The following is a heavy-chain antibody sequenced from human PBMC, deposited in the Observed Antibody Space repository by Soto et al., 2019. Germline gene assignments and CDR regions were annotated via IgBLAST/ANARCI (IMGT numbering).Heavy chain of an antibody. V-gene: IGHV5-51*01. CDR1: GYSFTSYW. J-gene: IGHJ4*02. CDR2: VYPGDETT. Sequence: GESLKISCKGSGYSFTSYWIGWVRQMPGKGLEWMGIVYPGDETTIYSPSFQGRLTIPVDMSISTAHLQWYDLKASDSAMYYCARPIGADYDNNGYPFLDCWGKGARVTLCS. CDR3: ARPIGADYDNNGYPFLDC. D-gene: IGHD3-22*01.